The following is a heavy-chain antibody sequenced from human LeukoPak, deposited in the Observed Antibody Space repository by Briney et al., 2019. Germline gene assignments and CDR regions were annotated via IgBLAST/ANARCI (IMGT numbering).Heavy chain of an antibody. V-gene: IGHV1-69*04. J-gene: IGHJ4*02. Sequence: SSVQVSCKASGGTFSSYAISWVRQAPGQGLESMGRIIPILGIANYAQKFKGRVTIPPDKCTRTGYMGLSSLRSEDTAVYYCARPDYGSGSYYNAYTFRYWGQGTLVTVSS. CDR1: GGTFSSYA. CDR2: IIPILGIA. D-gene: IGHD3-10*01. CDR3: ARPDYGSGSYYNAYTFRY.